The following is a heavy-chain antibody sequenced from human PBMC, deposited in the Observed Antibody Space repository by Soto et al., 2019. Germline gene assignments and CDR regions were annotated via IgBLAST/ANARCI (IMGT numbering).Heavy chain of an antibody. J-gene: IGHJ6*02. D-gene: IGHD4-17*01. CDR1: GGTFSSYA. CDR3: ARDQSGTVTIIYGMDV. V-gene: IGHV1-69*13. CDR2: IIPIFGTA. Sequence: ASVKVSCKASGGTFSSYAISWVRQAPGQGLEWMGGIIPIFGTANYAQKFQGRVTITADESTSTAYMELSSLRSEDTAVYYCARDQSGTVTIIYGMDVWGQGTKVTVSS.